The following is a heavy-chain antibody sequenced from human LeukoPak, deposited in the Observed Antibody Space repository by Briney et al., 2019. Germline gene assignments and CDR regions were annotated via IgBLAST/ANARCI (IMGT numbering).Heavy chain of an antibody. CDR1: GESLSGYY. Sequence: SETLSLTCAVYGESLSGYYWSWIRQPPGKGLEWIGEINHSGSTNYNPSLKSRVTISVPTSKNQFSRKLSSVTAADTAVYYCARVSLRYFDWNDAFDIWGQGTMVTVSS. CDR2: INHSGST. D-gene: IGHD3-9*01. CDR3: ARVSLRYFDWNDAFDI. J-gene: IGHJ3*02. V-gene: IGHV4-34*01.